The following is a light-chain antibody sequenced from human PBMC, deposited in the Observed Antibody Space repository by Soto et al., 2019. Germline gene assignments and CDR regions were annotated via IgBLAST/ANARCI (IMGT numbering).Light chain of an antibody. CDR3: QQRSNWLT. CDR1: QSVSRH. CDR2: DAS. Sequence: EIVLTQSPATLSLSPGERATLSCRVSQSVSRHLAWYQQKPGQAPRLLIYDASNRATGIPARFSGSGSGTDFTLTISSLEPEDSAVYYCQQRSNWLTFGGGTKVEIK. J-gene: IGKJ4*01. V-gene: IGKV3-11*01.